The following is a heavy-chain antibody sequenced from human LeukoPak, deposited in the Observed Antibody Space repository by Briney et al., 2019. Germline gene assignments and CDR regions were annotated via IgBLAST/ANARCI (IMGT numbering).Heavy chain of an antibody. CDR3: ARRLGYCSSTSCSK. D-gene: IGHD2-2*01. Sequence: PGGSLRVSCAASGFTFSSYEMNWVRQAPGKGLEWVSYISSSGSTIYYADSVKGRFTISRDNAKNSLYLQMNSLRAEDTAVYYCARRLGYCSSTSCSKWGQGTLVTVSS. J-gene: IGHJ4*02. V-gene: IGHV3-48*03. CDR1: GFTFSSYE. CDR2: ISSSGSTI.